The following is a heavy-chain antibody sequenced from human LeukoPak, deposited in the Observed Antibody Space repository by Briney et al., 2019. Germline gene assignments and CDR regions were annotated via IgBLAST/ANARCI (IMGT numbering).Heavy chain of an antibody. CDR1: GFTFSSYS. J-gene: IGHJ4*02. CDR2: ISSSSSSTI. CDR3: ASSGSYRFDY. V-gene: IGHV3-48*02. D-gene: IGHD1-26*01. Sequence: GGSLRLSCAASGFTFSSYSMNWVRQAPGKGLEWVSYISSSSSSTICYADSVKGRFTISRDNAKNSLYLQMNSLRDEDTAVYYCASSGSYRFDYWGQGTLVTVSS.